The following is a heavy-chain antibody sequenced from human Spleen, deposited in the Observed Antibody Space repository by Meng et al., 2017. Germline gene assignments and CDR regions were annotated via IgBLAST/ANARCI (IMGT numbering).Heavy chain of an antibody. Sequence: VEVQESGHGRVKPSGTLSVTCVVFGGSIRSIDWWSGVRQPPGKGLEWIGEIYHGGDTNYNPSLKSRVTIAIDRSKNQFSLKLSSVTAADTAVYYCASWIYSCGWQWGQGTLVTVSS. J-gene: IGHJ4*02. CDR2: IYHGGDT. D-gene: IGHD6-19*01. CDR3: ASWIYSCGWQ. V-gene: IGHV4/OR15-8*02. CDR1: GGSIRSIDW.